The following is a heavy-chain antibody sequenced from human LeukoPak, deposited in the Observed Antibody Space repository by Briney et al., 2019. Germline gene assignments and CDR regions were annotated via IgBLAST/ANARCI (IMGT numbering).Heavy chain of an antibody. V-gene: IGHV4-34*01. CDR2: INHSGST. CDR1: GGSFSGYY. CDR3: ARVCAEHFYYGSGNQDAFDI. D-gene: IGHD3-10*01. J-gene: IGHJ3*02. Sequence: SETLSLTCAVYGGSFSGYYWSWIRQPPGKGLGWIGEINHSGSTNYNPSLNSRVTISVDTSKNQFSLKLRSVTAADTALYYCARVCAEHFYYGSGNQDAFDIWGQGTMVTVSS.